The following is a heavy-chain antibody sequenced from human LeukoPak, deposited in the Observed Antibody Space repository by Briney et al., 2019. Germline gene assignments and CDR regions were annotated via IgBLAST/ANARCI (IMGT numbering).Heavy chain of an antibody. J-gene: IGHJ4*02. CDR2: ISGSGGSI. CDR3: ARGPPIAAAGYFDY. CDR1: GFTFSSYA. V-gene: IGHV3-23*01. Sequence: SGGSLRLSCAASGFTFSSYAMSWVRQAPGKGLEWVSAISGSGGSIYYADSVKGRFTISRDNAKNSLYLQMNSLRAEDTAVYYCARGPPIAAAGYFDYWGQGTLVTVSS. D-gene: IGHD6-13*01.